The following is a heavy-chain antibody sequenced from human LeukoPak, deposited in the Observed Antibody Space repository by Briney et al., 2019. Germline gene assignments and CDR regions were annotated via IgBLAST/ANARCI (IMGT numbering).Heavy chain of an antibody. V-gene: IGHV3-30*19. Sequence: QAGGSLRLSCAASGFTFSSYGMHWVRQAPGKGLEWVAVISYDGSNKYYADSVKGRFTISRDNSKNTLYLQMNSLRAEDTAVYYCATTPRYSSSWYYFDYWGQGTLVTVSS. CDR1: GFTFSSYG. J-gene: IGHJ4*02. D-gene: IGHD6-13*01. CDR3: ATTPRYSSSWYYFDY. CDR2: ISYDGSNK.